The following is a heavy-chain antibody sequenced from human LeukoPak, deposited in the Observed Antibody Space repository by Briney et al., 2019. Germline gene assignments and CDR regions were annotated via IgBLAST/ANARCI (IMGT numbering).Heavy chain of an antibody. J-gene: IGHJ4*02. CDR1: GFNFSAYW. CDR3: ARDLRPPSYLDY. V-gene: IGHV3-11*04. CDR2: ISSSGSTI. D-gene: IGHD6-6*01. Sequence: RPGGSLRLSCSASGFNFSAYWMTWVRQAPGKGLEWVSYISSSGSTIYYADSVKGRFTISRDNAKNSLYLQMNSLRAEDTAVYYCARDLRPPSYLDYWGQGTLVTVSS.